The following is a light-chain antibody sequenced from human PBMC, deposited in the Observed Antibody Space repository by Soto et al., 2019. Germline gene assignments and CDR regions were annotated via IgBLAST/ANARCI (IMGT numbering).Light chain of an antibody. CDR3: AAWDDTVRSYV. Sequence: QSVLTQPPSVSGTPGQRGTISCSGGISNIATNYVHWFQQLPGTAPKVLSNRDNQRPSRVPDRFSGAKSGTSASLAISGLRSEDEAEYYCAAWDDTVRSYVFGTGTKLTVL. V-gene: IGLV1-47*01. CDR2: RDN. CDR1: ISNIATNY. J-gene: IGLJ1*01.